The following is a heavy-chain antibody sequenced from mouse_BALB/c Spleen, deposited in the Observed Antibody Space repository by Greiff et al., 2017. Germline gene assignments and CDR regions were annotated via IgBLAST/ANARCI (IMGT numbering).Heavy chain of an antibody. J-gene: IGHJ2*01. Sequence: VQLQQSGTVLARPGASVKMSCKASGYSFTSYWMHWVKQRPGQGLEWIGAIYPGNSDTSYNQKFKGKAKLTAVTSASTAYLELSSLTNEDSAVYYCTRGDYYGSSDYWGQGTTLTVSS. CDR3: TRGDYYGSSDY. CDR1: GYSFTSYW. D-gene: IGHD1-1*01. CDR2: IYPGNSDT. V-gene: IGHV1-5*01.